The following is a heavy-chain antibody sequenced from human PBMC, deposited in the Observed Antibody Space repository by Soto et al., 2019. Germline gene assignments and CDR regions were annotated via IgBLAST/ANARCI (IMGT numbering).Heavy chain of an antibody. J-gene: IGHJ4*02. Sequence: QVQLVESGGGVVQPGRSLRLSCAASGFTFSSYAMHWVRQAPGKGLEWVAVISYDGSNKYYADSVKGRFTISRDNSKNTLYLQMNRRRGEDTAWYYCAREDRSYDSSGYYYGGYFDYWGQGTLVTVSS. CDR3: AREDRSYDSSGYYYGGYFDY. V-gene: IGHV3-30-3*01. CDR1: GFTFSSYA. D-gene: IGHD3-22*01. CDR2: ISYDGSNK.